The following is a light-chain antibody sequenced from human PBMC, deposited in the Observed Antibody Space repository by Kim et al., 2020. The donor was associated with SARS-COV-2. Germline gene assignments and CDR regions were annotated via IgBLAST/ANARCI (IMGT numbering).Light chain of an antibody. J-gene: IGLJ2*01. CDR2: GNT. V-gene: IGLV1-40*01. CDR3: QSYDSGLSGVV. CDR1: SSNIGAGYD. Sequence: QSALTQPPSVSGAPGQRVTISCTGSSSNIGAGYDVHWYQQLPGTAPKLLIYGNTNRPSGVPDRFSGSKSVTSASLAITGLQAEDEADYYCQSYDSGLSGVVFGGGTQLTVL.